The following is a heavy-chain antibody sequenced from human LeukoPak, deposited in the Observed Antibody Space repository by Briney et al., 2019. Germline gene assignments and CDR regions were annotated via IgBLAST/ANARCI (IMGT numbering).Heavy chain of an antibody. J-gene: IGHJ4*02. CDR1: GFTFSSYS. CDR3: ARDSYTGSYSKEPIDY. D-gene: IGHD1-26*01. V-gene: IGHV3-21*01. Sequence: GGSLRLSCAASGFTFSSYSMNWVRQAPGKGLEWVSSISSSSSYIYYADSVKGRFTISRDNAKNSLYLQMNSLRAEDTAVYYCARDSYTGSYSKEPIDYWGQGTLVTVSS. CDR2: ISSSSSYI.